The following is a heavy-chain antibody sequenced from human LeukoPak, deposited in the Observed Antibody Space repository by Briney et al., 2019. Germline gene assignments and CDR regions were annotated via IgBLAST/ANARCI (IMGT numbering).Heavy chain of an antibody. CDR1: GFTFSSYA. CDR3: ARDYFYYYYYGMDV. D-gene: IGHD3-10*01. V-gene: IGHV3-30-3*01. Sequence: GGSLRLSCAASGFTFSSYAMHWVRQAPGKGLEWVAVISYDGSNKYYADSVKGRFTISRDNSKNSLYLQMNSLRAEGTAVYYCARDYFYYYYYGMDVWGQGTTVTVSS. CDR2: ISYDGSNK. J-gene: IGHJ6*02.